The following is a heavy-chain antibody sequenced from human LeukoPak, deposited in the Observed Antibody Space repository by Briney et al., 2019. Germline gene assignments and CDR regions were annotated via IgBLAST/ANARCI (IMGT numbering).Heavy chain of an antibody. V-gene: IGHV4-38-2*01. J-gene: IGHJ5*02. Sequence: SETLSLTCAVSGYSISSGYYWGWIRQPPGKGLEWIGSIYHSGSTYYNPSLKSRVTISVDTSKNQFSLKLSSVTAADTAVYYCARHTRGYCSSTSCYLGRAFDPWGQGTLVTVSS. CDR1: GYSISSGYY. CDR3: ARHTRGYCSSTSCYLGRAFDP. CDR2: IYHSGST. D-gene: IGHD2-2*01.